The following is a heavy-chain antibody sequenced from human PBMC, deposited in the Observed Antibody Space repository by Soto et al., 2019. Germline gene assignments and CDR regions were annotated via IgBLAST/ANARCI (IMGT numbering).Heavy chain of an antibody. Sequence: SETLSLTCTVSGGSISSYYWSWIRQPPGKGLEWIGYIYYSGSTYYNPSLKSRVAISVDTSKNQFSLKLSSVTAADTAVYYCARAPGDYFDYWGQGTQVTVS. V-gene: IGHV4-59*12. CDR1: GGSISSYY. J-gene: IGHJ4*02. CDR3: ARAPGDYFDY. CDR2: IYYSGST.